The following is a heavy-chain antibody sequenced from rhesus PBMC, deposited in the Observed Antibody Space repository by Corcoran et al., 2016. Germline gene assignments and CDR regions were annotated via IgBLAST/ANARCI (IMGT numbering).Heavy chain of an antibody. CDR1: GFSLSTSGMG. V-gene: IGHV2-1*01. Sequence: QVTLKESGPARVKPTQTLTLTCTFSGFSLSTSGMGVGWTRQPSRKTLEWLAHIYWNDDKYYRTSLKSRLTISKDTSKTQVVLTMTNMDPVDTATYSCARSSEYFDYWGQGVLVTISS. J-gene: IGHJ4*01. CDR3: ARSSEYFDY. CDR2: IYWNDDK.